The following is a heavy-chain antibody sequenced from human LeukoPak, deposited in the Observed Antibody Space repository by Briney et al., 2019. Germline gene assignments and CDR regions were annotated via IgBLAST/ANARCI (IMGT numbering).Heavy chain of an antibody. CDR3: ARHDGSSGWPYDWYFDL. J-gene: IGHJ2*01. CDR2: IYYSGST. V-gene: IGHV4-59*08. Sequence: PSETLSLTCTVSGGPISSYYWSWIRQPPGKGLEWIGYIYYSGSTNYNPSLKSRVTISVDTSKNQFSLKLSSVTAADTAVYYCARHDGSSGWPYDWYFDLWGRGTLVTVSS. D-gene: IGHD6-19*01. CDR1: GGPISSYY.